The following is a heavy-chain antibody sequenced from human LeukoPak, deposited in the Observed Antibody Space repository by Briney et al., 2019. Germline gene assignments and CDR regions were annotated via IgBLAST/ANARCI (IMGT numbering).Heavy chain of an antibody. Sequence: GGSLRLSCAASGFTFSSYGMSWVRQAPGKGLEWVTAISGSGDNTYYADSVKGRFTVSRDNSKNTLYVQMKSLRAEDTAVYYCAKDFVVVPGNVNYFDSWGQGTLVTVSS. J-gene: IGHJ4*02. V-gene: IGHV3-23*01. D-gene: IGHD2-21*02. CDR1: GFTFSSYG. CDR2: ISGSGDNT. CDR3: AKDFVVVPGNVNYFDS.